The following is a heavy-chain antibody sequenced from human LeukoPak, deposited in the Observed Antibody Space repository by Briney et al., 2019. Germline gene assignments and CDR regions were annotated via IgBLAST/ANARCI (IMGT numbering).Heavy chain of an antibody. J-gene: IGHJ4*02. V-gene: IGHV3-48*02. D-gene: IGHD4-23*01. CDR1: EFAFSTYN. CDR3: ARVAAGYSVNYFDY. CDR2: ISTGSSTT. Sequence: GGSLRLSRAASEFAFSTYNMNWVRQAPGKGLEWVSYISTGSSTTYYADSVKGRFTISRDNVENSLYLQMNSLRDEDTAVYYCARVAAGYSVNYFDYWGQGTLVTVSS.